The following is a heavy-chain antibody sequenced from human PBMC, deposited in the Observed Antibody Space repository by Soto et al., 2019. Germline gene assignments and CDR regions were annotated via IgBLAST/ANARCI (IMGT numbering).Heavy chain of an antibody. D-gene: IGHD5-18*01. CDR1: GFAFSAYD. V-gene: IGHV3-23*01. CDR2: ISETGSGT. CDR3: VKDTAPQVV. Sequence: DVQLLESGGGLVQPGGCLRLSCGASGFAFSAYDMSWVRQGQGKGLEWVSGISETGSGTYYADSVKGRFTISRDNSKNTLYLQMSSLRAEDTALYYCVKDTAPQVVWGQGTTVTVSS. J-gene: IGHJ6*02.